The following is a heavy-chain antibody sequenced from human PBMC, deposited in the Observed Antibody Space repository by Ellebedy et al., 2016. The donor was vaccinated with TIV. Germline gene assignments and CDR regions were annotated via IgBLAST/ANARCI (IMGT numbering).Heavy chain of an antibody. V-gene: IGHV1-18*04. Sequence: AASVKVSCKTSGYTFTSYGISWVRQAPGHGLEWMAWISPFNSNSKYTPSIQDRGTVTTDRSTNTVYMELRSLRSDDTAVYYCARRGLYNYGYSHWGQGTLVTVSS. J-gene: IGHJ4*02. CDR2: ISPFNSNS. CDR3: ARRGLYNYGYSH. D-gene: IGHD3-10*01. CDR1: GYTFTSYG.